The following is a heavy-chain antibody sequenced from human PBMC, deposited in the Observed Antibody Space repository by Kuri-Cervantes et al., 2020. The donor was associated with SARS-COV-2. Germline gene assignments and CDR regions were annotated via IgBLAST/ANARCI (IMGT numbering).Heavy chain of an antibody. CDR2: ISYDGSNK. V-gene: IGHV3-30-3*01. D-gene: IGHD3-22*01. CDR1: GFTFSSYA. J-gene: IGHJ4*02. CDR3: TSTGYDSSGYYPDY. Sequence: GESLKISCAASGFTFSSYAMHWVRQAPGKGLEWVAVISYDGSNKYYADSVKGRFTISRDNSKNTLYLQMNSLRAEDTAVYYCTSTGYDSSGYYPDYWGQGTLVTVSS.